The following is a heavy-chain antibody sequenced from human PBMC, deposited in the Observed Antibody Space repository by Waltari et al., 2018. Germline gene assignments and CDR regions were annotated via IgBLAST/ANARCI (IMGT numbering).Heavy chain of an antibody. CDR1: GFTFSSYS. Sequence: EVQLVESGGGLVQPGGSLRLSCAASGFTFSSYSMNWVRQAPGKGLEWVSYISSSSSTISYADSVKGRFTISRDNAKNSLYLQMNSLRAEDTAVYYCARDLWRAHDYWGQGTLVTVSS. V-gene: IGHV3-48*04. CDR2: ISSSSSTI. CDR3: ARDLWRAHDY. D-gene: IGHD3-3*01. J-gene: IGHJ4*02.